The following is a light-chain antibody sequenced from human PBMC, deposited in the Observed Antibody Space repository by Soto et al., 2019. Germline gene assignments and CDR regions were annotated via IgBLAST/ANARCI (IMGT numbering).Light chain of an antibody. CDR1: SSDVGRYNH. CDR3: SAYAGSIYV. CDR2: DVN. J-gene: IGLJ1*01. V-gene: IGLV2-8*01. Sequence: ALTQPPSASGSPGQSVTISCTGTSSDVGRYNHVSWYQQHPGKAPKLIIFDVNKRPSGGPDRFSGSKSGNTASLTVSGLQAEDEADYFCSAYAGSIYVFGSGTKGTVL.